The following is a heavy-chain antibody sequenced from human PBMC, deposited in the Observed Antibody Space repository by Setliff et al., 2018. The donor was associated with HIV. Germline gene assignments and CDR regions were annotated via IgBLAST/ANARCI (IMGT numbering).Heavy chain of an antibody. CDR3: ARAPSGNWGDLLAAFDI. D-gene: IGHD1-26*01. CDR2: IYTSGST. V-gene: IGHV4-61*09. CDR1: GGSISSGGYY. Sequence: SETLSLTCTVSGGSISSGGYYWSWIRQPAGKGLEWTGHIYTSGSTNYNPSLKSRVTISVDTSKNQFSLKLSSVTAADTAVYYCARAPSGNWGDLLAAFDIWGQGTMVTVSS. J-gene: IGHJ3*02.